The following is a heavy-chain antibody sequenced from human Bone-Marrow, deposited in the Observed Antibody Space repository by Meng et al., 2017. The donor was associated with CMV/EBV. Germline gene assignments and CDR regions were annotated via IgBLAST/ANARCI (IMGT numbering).Heavy chain of an antibody. V-gene: IGHV3-30*19. Sequence: GESLKISCAASGFTFSNYGMHWVRQAPGKGLEWVAVISYDGSNKYYADSVKGRFTISRDNSKNTLYLQMNSLRAEDTAVYYCARESRAFDIWGQGTMFTVSS. J-gene: IGHJ3*02. CDR3: ARESRAFDI. CDR1: GFTFSNYG. CDR2: ISYDGSNK.